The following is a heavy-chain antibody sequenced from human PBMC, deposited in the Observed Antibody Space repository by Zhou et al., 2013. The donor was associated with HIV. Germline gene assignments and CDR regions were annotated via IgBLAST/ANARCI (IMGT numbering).Heavy chain of an antibody. CDR2: IIPIFGTA. CDR1: GGTFSSYA. Sequence: QVQLVQSGAEVKKPGSSVKVSCKASGGTFSSYAISWVRQAPGQGLEWMGGIIPIFGTANYAQKFQGRVTITTDESTSTAYMELSSLRSEDTAVYYCARDLTAAAAHDYYYYMDVWGKGTTVTVSS. CDR3: ARDLTAAAAHDYYYYMDV. D-gene: IGHD6-25*01. J-gene: IGHJ6*03. V-gene: IGHV1-69*05.